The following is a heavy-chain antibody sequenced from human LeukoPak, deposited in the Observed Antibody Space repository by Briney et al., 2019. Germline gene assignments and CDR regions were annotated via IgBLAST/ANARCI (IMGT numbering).Heavy chain of an antibody. V-gene: IGHV3-23*01. CDR1: GFTFSSYA. D-gene: IGHD3-22*01. Sequence: GGSLRLSCAASGFTFSSYAMSWVRQAPGKGLEWVSAISVSGGSTYYADSVKGRFTISRDNSKNTLYLQMNSLRAEDTAVYYCAGRGYYYGSSGYHDPFDYWGQGTLVTVSS. CDR2: ISVSGGST. CDR3: AGRGYYYGSSGYHDPFDY. J-gene: IGHJ4*02.